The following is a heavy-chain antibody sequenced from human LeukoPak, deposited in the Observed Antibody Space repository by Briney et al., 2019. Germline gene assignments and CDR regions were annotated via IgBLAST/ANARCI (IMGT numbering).Heavy chain of an antibody. CDR1: GFTFSRDS. CDR2: INPDGSST. CDR3: ASDVGYKFDY. Sequence: GGSLRLSCAAPGFTFSRDSMHWVRQSPGKGLVWLSRINPDGSSTNYADSVKGRFTISRDNAKNTLFLQMNSLRDEDTAVYYCASDVGYKFDYWGQGTLVTFSS. D-gene: IGHD5-24*01. J-gene: IGHJ4*02. V-gene: IGHV3-74*01.